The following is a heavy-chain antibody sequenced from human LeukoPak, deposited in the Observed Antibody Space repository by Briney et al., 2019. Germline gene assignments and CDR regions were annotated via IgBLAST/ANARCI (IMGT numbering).Heavy chain of an antibody. V-gene: IGHV3-33*08. CDR3: ARDLRDGYIKNAFDI. D-gene: IGHD5-24*01. J-gene: IGHJ3*02. Sequence: GGSLRLSCAASKFSFSDYAMHWVRQAPGKGLEWVAVIWYDGSNKYYADSVKGRFTISRDNSKNTLYLQMNSLRAEDTAVYYCARDLRDGYIKNAFDIWGQGTMVTVSP. CDR1: KFSFSDYA. CDR2: IWYDGSNK.